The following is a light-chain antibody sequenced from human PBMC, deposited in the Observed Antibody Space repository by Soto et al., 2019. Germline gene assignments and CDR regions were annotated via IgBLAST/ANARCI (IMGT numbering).Light chain of an antibody. CDR1: QSISSW. J-gene: IGKJ1*01. Sequence: IQLTQSPSSLSASVGDRVTITCRASQSISSWLAWYQQKPGKAPKLLIYDASSLESGVPSRFSGSGSATEFTLTISSLQPDDFATYYCQQYNNYWTFGQGTKVDI. CDR2: DAS. V-gene: IGKV1-5*01. CDR3: QQYNNYWT.